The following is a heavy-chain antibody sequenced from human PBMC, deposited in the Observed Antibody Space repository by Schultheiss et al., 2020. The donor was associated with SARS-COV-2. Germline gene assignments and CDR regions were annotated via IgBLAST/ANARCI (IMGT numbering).Heavy chain of an antibody. D-gene: IGHD6-13*01. V-gene: IGHV3-11*06. CDR1: GFTFSDYY. Sequence: GGSLRLSCAASGFTFSDYYMSWIRQAPGKGLEWVSSISSSSSYIYYADSVKGRFTISRDNAKNSLYLQMNSLRAEDTAVYYCASPSSIAAPPLRYYYYGMDVWGQGTTVTVSS. CDR2: ISSSSSYI. J-gene: IGHJ6*02. CDR3: ASPSSIAAPPLRYYYYGMDV.